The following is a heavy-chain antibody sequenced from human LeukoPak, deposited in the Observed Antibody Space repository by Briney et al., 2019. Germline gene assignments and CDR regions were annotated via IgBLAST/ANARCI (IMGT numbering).Heavy chain of an antibody. D-gene: IGHD3-22*01. V-gene: IGHV1-69*05. CDR1: GGTFSSYA. CDR2: IIPIFGTA. J-gene: IGHJ4*02. Sequence: SVKVSCKASGGTFSSYAISWVRQAPGQGLEWMGGIIPIFGTANYAQKFQGRVTITTGESTSTAYMELSSLRSEDTAVYYCARAGGAYYYDSSGYYYGYYFDYWGQGTLVTVSS. CDR3: ARAGGAYYYDSSGYYYGYYFDY.